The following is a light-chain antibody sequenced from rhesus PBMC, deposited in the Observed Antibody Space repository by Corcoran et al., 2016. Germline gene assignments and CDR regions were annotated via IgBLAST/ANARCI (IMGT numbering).Light chain of an antibody. CDR3: LQYNSDPFT. CDR1: QGISTY. CDR2: AAT. J-gene: IGKJ3*01. Sequence: DIQMTQSPSSLSASVGDRVTITCRASQGISTYFNWYPQKPGKAPKRLIYAATSLERGVPSRFSGSGSGTDFTLTISSLQPEDFATYYCLQYNSDPFTFGPGTKLDIK. V-gene: IGKV1-43*02.